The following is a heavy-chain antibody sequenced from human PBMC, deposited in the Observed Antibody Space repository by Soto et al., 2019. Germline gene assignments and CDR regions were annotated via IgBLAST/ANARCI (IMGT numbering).Heavy chain of an antibody. CDR1: GVTFSSFG. D-gene: IGHD3-3*01. CDR2: IWYDGSNK. Sequence: GGPMRLSCAASGVTFSSFGMHWVRQAPGKGLEWVAVIWYDGSNKYYADSVKGRFTISRDNSKNTLYLQMNSLRAEDTAVYYCARSDFWSGYHSDYWGQGTLVTVSS. V-gene: IGHV3-33*01. CDR3: ARSDFWSGYHSDY. J-gene: IGHJ4*02.